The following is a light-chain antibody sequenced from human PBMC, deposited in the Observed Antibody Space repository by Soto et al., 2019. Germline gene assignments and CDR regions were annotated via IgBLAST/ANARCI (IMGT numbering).Light chain of an antibody. CDR1: QSVSSSY. CDR3: QQYGSSPRT. J-gene: IGKJ1*01. V-gene: IGKV3-20*01. Sequence: EIVLTQSPGTLSLSPGERATLSCRASQSVSSSYLAWYQQKPGQAHRLLIYGASSRATGIPDRFSGSGSGTDFTLTISRLEPEDFAVYYCQQYGSSPRTFGQGTKVDI. CDR2: GAS.